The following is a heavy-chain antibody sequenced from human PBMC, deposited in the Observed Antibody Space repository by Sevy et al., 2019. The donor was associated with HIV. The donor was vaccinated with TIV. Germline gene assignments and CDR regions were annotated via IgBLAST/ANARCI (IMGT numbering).Heavy chain of an antibody. Sequence: GGSLRLSCAASEFTFSSYSMNWVCQAPGKGLEWISYIIPSDTTIYYADSVKGRFTISRDNAKNSLYLQMNSLRAEDTAVYYCVRDFMYAFDIWGQGTMVTVSS. J-gene: IGHJ3*02. D-gene: IGHD3-10*02. CDR3: VRDFMYAFDI. V-gene: IGHV3-48*01. CDR2: IIPSDTTI. CDR1: EFTFSSYS.